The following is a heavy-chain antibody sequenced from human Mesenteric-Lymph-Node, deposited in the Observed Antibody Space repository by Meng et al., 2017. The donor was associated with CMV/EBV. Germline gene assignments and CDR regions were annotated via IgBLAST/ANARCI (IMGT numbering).Heavy chain of an antibody. CDR1: GFTFSSYA. Sequence: GESLKISCAASGFTFSSYAMSWVRQAPGKGLEWVSAISGSGGSTYYADPVKGRFTISRDNSKNTLYLQMNSLRAEDTAVYYCAKDGLALRTPRNNYFDYWGQGTLVTVSS. J-gene: IGHJ4*02. CDR2: ISGSGGST. CDR3: AKDGLALRTPRNNYFDY. D-gene: IGHD1-14*01. V-gene: IGHV3-23*01.